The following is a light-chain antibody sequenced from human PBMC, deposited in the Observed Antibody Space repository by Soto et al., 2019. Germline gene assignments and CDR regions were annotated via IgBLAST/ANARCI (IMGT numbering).Light chain of an antibody. CDR2: DAS. J-gene: IGKJ4*01. Sequence: EIVLTQSPATLSLSPGERATLSCMASQSVRSYLAWYQQKPGQAPRLLIYDASSRATGIPARFSGSGSGTDFTLTISSLEPEDFAVYYCQQRSNWLTFGGGTKVEIK. V-gene: IGKV3-11*01. CDR1: QSVRSY. CDR3: QQRSNWLT.